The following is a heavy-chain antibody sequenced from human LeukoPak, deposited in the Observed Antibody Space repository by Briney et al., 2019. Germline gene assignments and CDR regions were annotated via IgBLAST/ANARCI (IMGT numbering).Heavy chain of an antibody. CDR1: GFTFRIYS. D-gene: IGHD6-6*01. V-gene: IGHV3-21*06. Sequence: GGSLRLSCVASGFTFRIYSMNWVRQAPGKGLEWVASMSSSSSFITYADSIKGRFTTSRDNAKNSLYLQMNSLRAEDTAVYYCVKNRQSSSSDFDYWGQGTLVTVSS. CDR3: VKNRQSSSSDFDY. CDR2: MSSSSSFI. J-gene: IGHJ4*02.